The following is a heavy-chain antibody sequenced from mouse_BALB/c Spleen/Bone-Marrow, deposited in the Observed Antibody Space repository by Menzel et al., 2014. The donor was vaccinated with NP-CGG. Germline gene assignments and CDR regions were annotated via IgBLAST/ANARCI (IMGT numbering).Heavy chain of an antibody. CDR1: GFTFSSSG. CDR2: ISSGSTAI. Sequence: DVQLVESGGGLVQPGGSRKLSCAASGFTFSSSGMHWVRQAPEKGLEWVAYISSGSTAICYADTVKGRFTISRDNPKNTLLLQMTSLRSEDTAMYYCARGGNWDDFDVWGAGTTVTVSS. CDR3: ARGGNWDDFDV. J-gene: IGHJ1*01. V-gene: IGHV5-17*02. D-gene: IGHD4-1*01.